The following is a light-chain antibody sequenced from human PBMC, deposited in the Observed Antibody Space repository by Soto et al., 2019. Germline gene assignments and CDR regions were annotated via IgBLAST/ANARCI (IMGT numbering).Light chain of an antibody. CDR2: EVS. Sequence: QSVLTQPASVSGSPGQSITISCTGTSSDVGGYNYVSWYQQHPGKAPKLMLYEVSNRPSGVSNRFSGSKSGNTASLTISGLQAEDEADYYCSSHTSGTTYVFGSGIKVTVL. CDR1: SSDVGGYNY. CDR3: SSHTSGTTYV. V-gene: IGLV2-14*01. J-gene: IGLJ1*01.